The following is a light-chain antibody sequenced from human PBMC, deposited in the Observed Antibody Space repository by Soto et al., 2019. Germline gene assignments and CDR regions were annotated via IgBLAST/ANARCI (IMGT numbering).Light chain of an antibody. V-gene: IGKV3-20*01. CDR1: QSVSSK. J-gene: IGKJ4*01. CDR3: PQYGSSPLT. CDR2: GAS. Sequence: EIVMTQCPATPSVSPGERATLSCRASQSVSSKLAWYSHKLGQAPRLLIQGASSRETGIPEVGICSGAWAACTRAISRLEPEDVEVDDCPQYGSSPLTFGGGTKVDIK.